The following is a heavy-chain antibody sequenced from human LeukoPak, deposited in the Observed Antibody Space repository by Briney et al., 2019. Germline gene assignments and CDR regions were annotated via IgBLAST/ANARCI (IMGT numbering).Heavy chain of an antibody. V-gene: IGHV3-21*01. CDR2: ISSSSSYI. CDR3: AREEGIVGASPFDP. CDR1: GFTFSKYL. Sequence: GGSLRLSCAASGFTFSKYLMHWVRQAPGKGLVWVSSISSSSSYIYYADSVKGRFTISRDNAKNSLYLQMNSLRAEDTAVYYCAREEGIVGASPFDPWGQGTLVTVSS. D-gene: IGHD1-26*01. J-gene: IGHJ5*02.